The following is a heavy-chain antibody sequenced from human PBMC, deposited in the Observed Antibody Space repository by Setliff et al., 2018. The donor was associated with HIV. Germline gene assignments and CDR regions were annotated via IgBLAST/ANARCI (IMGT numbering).Heavy chain of an antibody. CDR2: ISGSGAST. D-gene: IGHD1-26*01. CDR1: GFTFNTYA. V-gene: IGHV3-23*01. J-gene: IGHJ5*02. Sequence: PGGSLRLSCAASGFTFNTYAMSWVRQAPGKGLEWVSVISGSGASTFYADSVKGRFTISRDNSKNTLDLQMSSLEAEDTAVYYCVREERAADSGSYYSSRWFDRWGQGTLVTVSS. CDR3: VREERAADSGSYYSSRWFDR.